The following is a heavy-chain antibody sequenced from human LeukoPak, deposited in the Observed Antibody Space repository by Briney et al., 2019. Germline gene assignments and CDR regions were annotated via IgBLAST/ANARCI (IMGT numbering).Heavy chain of an antibody. V-gene: IGHV3-21*01. J-gene: IGHJ4*02. Sequence: GGSLRLSCAASGFTFSSYSMNWVRQAPGKGLEWVSSISSSSSYIYYADSVKGRFTISRDNAKNSLYLQMNSLRAEDTAVYYCARDSLSGLAKDYWGQGTLVTVSS. D-gene: IGHD3-10*01. CDR2: ISSSSSYI. CDR1: GFTFSSYS. CDR3: ARDSLSGLAKDY.